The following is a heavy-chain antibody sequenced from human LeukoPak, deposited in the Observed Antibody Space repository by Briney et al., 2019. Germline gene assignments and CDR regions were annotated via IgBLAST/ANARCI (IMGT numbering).Heavy chain of an antibody. V-gene: IGHV1-3*01. CDR2: INAGNGNT. CDR1: GYTFTSYA. J-gene: IGHJ6*03. Sequence: ASVKVSCKASGYTFTSYAMHWVRQAPGQRLEWMGWINAGNGNTKYSQKLQGRVTMTTDTSTSTAYMELRSPRSDDTAVYYCARVALHPLALYFGNYMDVWGKGTTVTVSS. CDR3: ARVALHPLALYFGNYMDV. D-gene: IGHD2/OR15-2a*01.